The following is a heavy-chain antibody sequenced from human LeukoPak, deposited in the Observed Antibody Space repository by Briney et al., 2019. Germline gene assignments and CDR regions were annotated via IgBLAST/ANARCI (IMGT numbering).Heavy chain of an antibody. Sequence: GGSLRLSCAASGFSFNTHNMNWVRQAPGKGLEWVSYISSSSSTIYYADSVKGRLTISRDNAKNSLYLQMNSLRAEDTAVYYCARDVHSSGWYDYWGQGTLVTVSS. J-gene: IGHJ4*02. CDR2: ISSSSSTI. CDR3: ARDVHSSGWYDY. D-gene: IGHD6-19*01. V-gene: IGHV3-48*01. CDR1: GFSFNTHN.